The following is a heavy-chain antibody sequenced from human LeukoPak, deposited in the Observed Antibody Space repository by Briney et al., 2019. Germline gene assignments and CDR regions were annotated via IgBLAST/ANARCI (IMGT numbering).Heavy chain of an antibody. CDR2: IYYSGST. V-gene: IGHV4-59*01. CDR3: ARGPLYYYDSSGYYYYYYYMDV. CDR1: GGSISSYY. D-gene: IGHD3-22*01. J-gene: IGHJ6*03. Sequence: SETLSLTCTVSGGSISSYYWSWIRQPPGKGLEWIGYIYYSGSTNYNPSLKSRVTISVDTSKNQFSLKLSSVTAADTAVYYCARGPLYYYDSSGYYYYYYYMDVWGEGTTVTISS.